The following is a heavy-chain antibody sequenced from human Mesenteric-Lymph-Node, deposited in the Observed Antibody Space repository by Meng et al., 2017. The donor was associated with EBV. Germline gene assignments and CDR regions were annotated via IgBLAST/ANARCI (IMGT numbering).Heavy chain of an antibody. J-gene: IGHJ4*02. V-gene: IGHV3-21*01. D-gene: IGHD3-10*01. CDR1: GFTVSSYD. Sequence: EVQLVDSGGXXXXXGXALRLSCAASGFTVSSYDMNWLRQAPGKGLEWVSSVRSSNTYIYYADSVKGRFTISRDNAKNSVYLQMNSLRDEDTAVYYCARGASFFDYWGQGTLVTVSS. CDR3: ARGASFFDY. CDR2: VRSSNTYI.